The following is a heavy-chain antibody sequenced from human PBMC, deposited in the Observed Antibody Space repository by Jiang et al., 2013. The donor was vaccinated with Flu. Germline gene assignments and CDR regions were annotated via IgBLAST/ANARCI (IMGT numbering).Heavy chain of an antibody. CDR1: GFTFSSYG. D-gene: IGHD6-13*01. CDR3: ARDVAAGTGDY. J-gene: IGHJ4*02. Sequence: RLSCAASGFTFSSYGMHWVRQAPGKGLEWVAVIWYDGSNKYYADSVKGRFTISRDNSKNTLYLQMNSLRAEDTAVYYCARDVAAGTGDYWGQGTLVTVSS. V-gene: IGHV3-33*01. CDR2: IWYDGSNK.